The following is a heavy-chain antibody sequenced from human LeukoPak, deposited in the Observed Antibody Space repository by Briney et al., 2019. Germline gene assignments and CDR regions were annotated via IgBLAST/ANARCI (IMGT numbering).Heavy chain of an antibody. V-gene: IGHV3-48*03. CDR1: GFTFSSYE. D-gene: IGHD6-13*01. CDR2: ISSGSTI. J-gene: IGHJ6*02. Sequence: PGGSLRLSCAASGFTFSSYEMNWVRQAPGKGLEWVSYISSGSTIYYADSVKGRFTISRDNAKNSLYLQMNSLRAEDTAVYYCARDRYKAAAGIVLGDYYYYGMDVWGQGTTVTVSS. CDR3: ARDRYKAAAGIVLGDYYYYGMDV.